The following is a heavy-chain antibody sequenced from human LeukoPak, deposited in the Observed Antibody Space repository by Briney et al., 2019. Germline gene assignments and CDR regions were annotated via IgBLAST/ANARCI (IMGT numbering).Heavy chain of an antibody. CDR1: GFTFGDYG. CDR2: IQSRNYGGTT. CDR3: TASDHLYCSSISCHFDY. D-gene: IGHD2-2*01. Sequence: GGSLRLSCTASGFTFGDYGMSWVRQAPGKGLEWVGFIQSRNYGGTTQHAASVKGRSTISRDDSKSIAYLQMNSLKTEDTAVHYCTASDHLYCSSISCHFDYWGQGTLVTVSS. J-gene: IGHJ4*02. V-gene: IGHV3-49*04.